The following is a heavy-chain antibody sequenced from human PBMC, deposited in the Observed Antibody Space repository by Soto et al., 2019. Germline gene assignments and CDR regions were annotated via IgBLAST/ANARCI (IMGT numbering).Heavy chain of an antibody. CDR2: ISGSGGST. D-gene: IGHD2-2*01. V-gene: IGHV3-23*01. CDR1: GFHFSSYA. J-gene: IGHJ6*02. Sequence: EVQLLESGGGLVQPGGSLRLSCAASGFHFSSYAMSWVRQAPGKGLQWVSAISGSGGSTYYADSVKGRFTISRDNSKNTLYLQMNSLRAEDTAVYYCAKDIGDIVVIPASISAYYALHVWGQGTTVTVSS. CDR3: AKDIGDIVVIPASISAYYALHV.